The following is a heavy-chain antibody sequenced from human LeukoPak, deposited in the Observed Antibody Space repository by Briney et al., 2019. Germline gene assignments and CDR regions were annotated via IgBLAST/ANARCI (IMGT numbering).Heavy chain of an antibody. D-gene: IGHD5-24*01. CDR2: ISGSGGST. CDR3: AFRPGLEMATSYFDY. J-gene: IGHJ4*02. V-gene: IGHV3-23*01. CDR1: GFTFSSYA. Sequence: GGSLRLSCAASGFTFSSYAMSWVRQAPGKGLEWVSAISGSGGSTYYADSVKGRFTISRDNSKNTLYLQMNSLRAEDTAVYYCAFRPGLEMATSYFDYWGQGTLVTVSS.